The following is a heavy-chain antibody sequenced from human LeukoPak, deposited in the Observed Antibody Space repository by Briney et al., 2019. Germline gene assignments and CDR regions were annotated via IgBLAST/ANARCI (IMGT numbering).Heavy chain of an antibody. J-gene: IGHJ4*02. CDR2: ISYDGSNK. CDR1: GFTFSSYA. CDR3: ASGGDIVVVVAANESNHFDY. Sequence: TGGSLRLSCAASGFTFSSYAMHWVRQAPGKGLEWVAVISYDGSNKYYADSVKGRFTISRDNSKNTLYLQMNSLRAEDTAVYYCASGGDIVVVVAANESNHFDYWGQGTLVTVSS. V-gene: IGHV3-30*04. D-gene: IGHD2-15*01.